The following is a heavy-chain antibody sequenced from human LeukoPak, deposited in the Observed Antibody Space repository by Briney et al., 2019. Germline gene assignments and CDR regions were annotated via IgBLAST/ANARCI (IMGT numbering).Heavy chain of an antibody. Sequence: SETLSLTCTASRGSISGDYWSWIRQPAGKGLEWIGLIYTSGTTNYNPSLKSRVTMSLDTSKNQFSLKLSSVTAADTAVYYCAKVFHDWGQGTMVTVSS. V-gene: IGHV4-4*07. CDR1: RGSISGDY. CDR2: IYTSGTT. J-gene: IGHJ3*01. CDR3: AKVFHD.